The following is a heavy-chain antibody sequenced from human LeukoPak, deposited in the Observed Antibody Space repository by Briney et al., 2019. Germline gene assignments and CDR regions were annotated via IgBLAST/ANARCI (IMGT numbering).Heavy chain of an antibody. CDR3: ARGLDLGTYYDSPPRYFDY. Sequence: SETLSLTCTVSGGSISSYCWSWIRQPPGKGLEWIGYIYDSGSTNYNPSLKSRVTISVDTSKNQFSLKLSSVTAADTAVYYCARGLDLGTYYDSPPRYFDYWGQGTLVTVSS. CDR2: IYDSGST. J-gene: IGHJ4*02. D-gene: IGHD3-22*01. V-gene: IGHV4-59*01. CDR1: GGSISSYC.